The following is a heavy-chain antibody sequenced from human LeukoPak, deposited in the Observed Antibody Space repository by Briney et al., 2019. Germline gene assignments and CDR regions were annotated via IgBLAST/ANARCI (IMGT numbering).Heavy chain of an antibody. CDR3: ARDSLGSWYDGTFDY. CDR2: INPNSGGT. CDR1: GYTFTGYY. V-gene: IGHV1-2*02. J-gene: IGHJ4*02. D-gene: IGHD6-13*01. Sequence: ASVKVSFKASGYTFTGYYLHWVRQAPGQGPEWMGWINPNSGGTNYAQKLQGRVTMTRDTSISTAYMELSSLRSDDTAVYYCARDSLGSWYDGTFDYWGQGTLVTVSS.